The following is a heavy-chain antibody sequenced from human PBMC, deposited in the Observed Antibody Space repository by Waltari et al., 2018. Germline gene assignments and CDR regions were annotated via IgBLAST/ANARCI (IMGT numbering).Heavy chain of an antibody. CDR1: GYSISSGYY. V-gene: IGHV4-38-2*01. D-gene: IGHD5-18*01. CDR2: IYHSGST. J-gene: IGHJ5*02. CDR3: AKLGTAMVKENLAWFDP. Sequence: QVQLQESGPGLVKPSETLSLTCAVSGYSISSGYYWGWIRQPPGKGLGWFGRIYHSGSTYDIQSLKGRVTIAGDTSKNPFALKLRSVTAADTAVYYCAKLGTAMVKENLAWFDPWGQGTLVTVSS.